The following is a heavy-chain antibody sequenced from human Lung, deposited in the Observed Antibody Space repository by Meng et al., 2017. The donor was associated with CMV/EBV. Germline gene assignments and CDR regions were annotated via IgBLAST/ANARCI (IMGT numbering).Heavy chain of an antibody. V-gene: IGHV3-7*01. D-gene: IGHD1-26*01. CDR2: IRQDGSDK. CDR3: AREDSGSFTRYNWFEP. J-gene: IGHJ5*02. Sequence: GESLKISCAASGFIFPAFSMSWVRQAPGKGLEWVANIRQDGSDKYYVDSVKGRFTISRDNVRNSLFLHMNSLRAEDTAVYYCAREDSGSFTRYNWFEPWGHGTXVTVSS. CDR1: GFIFPAFS.